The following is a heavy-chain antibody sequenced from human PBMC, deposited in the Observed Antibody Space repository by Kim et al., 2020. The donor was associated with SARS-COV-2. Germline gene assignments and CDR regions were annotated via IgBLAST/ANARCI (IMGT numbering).Heavy chain of an antibody. CDR1: GFTFSSYW. J-gene: IGHJ3*02. V-gene: IGHV3-7*01. Sequence: GGSLRLSCAASGFTFSSYWMSWVRQAPGKGREWVASIKQDASVISYVDSVRGRFTISRDNAKNSLSLQMDSLRAEDTALYFCARPYRGGSFDNW. CDR2: IKQDASVI. D-gene: IGHD3-16*01. CDR3: ARPYRGGSFDN.